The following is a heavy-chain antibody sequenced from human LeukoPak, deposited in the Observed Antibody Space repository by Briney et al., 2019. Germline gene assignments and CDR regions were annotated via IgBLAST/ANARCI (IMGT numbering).Heavy chain of an antibody. Sequence: PGGSLRLSCAASGFTFSSYAMSWVRQAPGKGPEWVSAIGGRGGSTYYADSLGGRFTISRDNSKDMVYLQMNSLKVEDTATCYCGKEGGAWGQGTKVTVSS. D-gene: IGHD3-16*01. CDR1: GFTFSSYA. J-gene: IGHJ5*02. CDR2: IGGRGGST. CDR3: GKEGGA. V-gene: IGHV3-23*01.